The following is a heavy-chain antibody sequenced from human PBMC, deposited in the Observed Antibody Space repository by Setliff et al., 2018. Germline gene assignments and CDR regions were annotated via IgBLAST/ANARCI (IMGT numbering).Heavy chain of an antibody. CDR3: ARELGLRAPFDF. D-gene: IGHD4-17*01. Sequence: SETLSLTCRVSGDSISDYHWSWIRQPPGQGLEWIGYIYSSGRTNYNPSLKSRVSLSLDTSKNQFSLDLSSVTPADTAVYYCARELGLRAPFDFWGQGILVTVSS. CDR2: IYSSGRT. J-gene: IGHJ4*02. CDR1: GDSISDYH. V-gene: IGHV4-59*01.